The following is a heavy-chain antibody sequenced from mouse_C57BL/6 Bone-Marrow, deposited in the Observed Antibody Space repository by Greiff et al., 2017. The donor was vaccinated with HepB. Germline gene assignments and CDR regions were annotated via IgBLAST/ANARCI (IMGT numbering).Heavy chain of an antibody. CDR1: GFTFSNYW. V-gene: IGHV6-3*01. Sequence: DVQVEESGGGLVQPGGSMKLSCVASGFTFSNYWMNWVRQSPEKGLEWVAQIRLKSDNYATHYAESVNGRFAISSDDSKSSVYLLMNNLRAEDTGIYYCTATMVTTGFAYWGQGTLVTVSA. J-gene: IGHJ3*01. CDR2: IRLKSDNYAT. CDR3: TATMVTTGFAY. D-gene: IGHD2-2*01.